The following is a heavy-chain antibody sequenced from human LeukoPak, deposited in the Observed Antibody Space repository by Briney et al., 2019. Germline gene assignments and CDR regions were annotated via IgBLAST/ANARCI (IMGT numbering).Heavy chain of an antibody. J-gene: IGHJ4*02. CDR3: TTGPKSSGRGFDY. CDR2: ISYDGSNK. V-gene: IGHV3-30-3*01. CDR1: GFTFSSYA. D-gene: IGHD6-19*01. Sequence: GGSLRLSCTASGFTFSSYAMHWVRQAPGKGLEWVAVISYDGSNKYYADSVKGRFTISRDNSKNTLYLQMNSLRAEDTAVYYCTTGPKSSGRGFDYWGQGTLVTVSS.